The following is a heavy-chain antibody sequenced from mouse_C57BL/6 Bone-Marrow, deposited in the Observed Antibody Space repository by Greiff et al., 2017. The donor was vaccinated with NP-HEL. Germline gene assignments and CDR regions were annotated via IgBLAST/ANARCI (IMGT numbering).Heavy chain of an antibody. CDR3: ARWGELSCYWYFDV. J-gene: IGHJ1*03. V-gene: IGHV1-55*01. CDR1: GYTFTSYW. CDR2: IYPGSGST. Sequence: VQLQQPGAELVKPGASVKMSCKASGYTFTSYWITWVKQRPGQGLEWIGDIYPGSGSTNYNEKFKSKATLTVDTSSSTAYMQLSSLTSEDSAVYYCARWGELSCYWYFDVWGTGTTVTVSS. D-gene: IGHD2-13*01.